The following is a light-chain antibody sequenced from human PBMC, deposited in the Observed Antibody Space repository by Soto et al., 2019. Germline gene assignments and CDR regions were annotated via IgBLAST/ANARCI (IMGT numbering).Light chain of an antibody. J-gene: IGKJ1*01. V-gene: IGKV1-33*01. CDR3: QQYDKLVT. Sequence: DIQMTQSPYALSASTGDRVTITCQASQDIRNYLNWYQQKPGKAPKLLIYDESKLQTGVPSRFRGSGSGTTFTFIISSLQPEDFAIYYCQQYDKLVTFGLGTKVEMK. CDR1: QDIRNY. CDR2: DES.